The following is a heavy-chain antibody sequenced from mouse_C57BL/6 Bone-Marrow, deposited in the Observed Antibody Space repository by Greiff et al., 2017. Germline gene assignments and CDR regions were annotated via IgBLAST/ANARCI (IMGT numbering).Heavy chain of an antibody. CDR3: ARPSYYGSSYGFAY. CDR1: GYTFPDYY. V-gene: IGHV1-19*01. Sequence: SGPVLVKPGASVKMSCKASGYTFPDYYMNWVKQSLGKSLEWIGVINPYNGGTSYNQKFKGKATLTVDKSSSTAYMELNSLTSEDSAVYYCARPSYYGSSYGFAYWGQGTLVTVSA. D-gene: IGHD1-1*01. J-gene: IGHJ3*01. CDR2: INPYNGGT.